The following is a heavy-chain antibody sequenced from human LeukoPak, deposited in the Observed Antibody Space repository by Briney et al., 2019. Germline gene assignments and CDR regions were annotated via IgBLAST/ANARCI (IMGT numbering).Heavy chain of an antibody. CDR3: ARARYCSGGSCFGVFDY. CDR1: GYTFTGYY. Sequence: ASVKVSCKASGYTFTGYYMHWVRQAPGQGLEWMGWINPNSGGTNYAQKLQGRVTMTTDTSTSTAYMELRSLRSDDTAVYYCARARYCSGGSCFGVFDYWGQGTLVTVSS. V-gene: IGHV1-2*02. CDR2: INPNSGGT. J-gene: IGHJ4*02. D-gene: IGHD2-15*01.